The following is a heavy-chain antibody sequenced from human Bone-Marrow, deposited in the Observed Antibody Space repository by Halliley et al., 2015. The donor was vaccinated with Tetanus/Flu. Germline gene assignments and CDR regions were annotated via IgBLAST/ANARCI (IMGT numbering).Heavy chain of an antibody. Sequence: KGLEWVSAIGTAGDTHYPDSVTGRFTISRDNAKNTVYLQMSSLRGDDTGVYYCVGEDDMFDYWGQGTLVTVSS. CDR2: IGTAGDT. D-gene: IGHD1-1*01. J-gene: IGHJ4*02. V-gene: IGHV3-13*01. CDR3: VGEDDMFDY.